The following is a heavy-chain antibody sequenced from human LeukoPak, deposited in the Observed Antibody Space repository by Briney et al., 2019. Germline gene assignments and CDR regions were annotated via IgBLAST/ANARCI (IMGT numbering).Heavy chain of an antibody. V-gene: IGHV1-2*02. J-gene: IGHJ6*02. CDR2: INPNSGGT. Sequence: GASVKVSCQASGYTFTGYYMHWVRQAPGQGLEWMGWINPNSGGTNYAQKFQGRVTMTRDTSISTAYMELSRLRSDDTAVYYCAREGVATIGAGGYYYYGMDVWGQGTTVTVSS. CDR1: GYTFTGYY. CDR3: AREGVATIGAGGYYYYGMDV. D-gene: IGHD5-12*01.